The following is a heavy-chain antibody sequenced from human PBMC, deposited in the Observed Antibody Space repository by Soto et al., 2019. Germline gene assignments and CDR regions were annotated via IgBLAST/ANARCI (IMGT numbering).Heavy chain of an antibody. V-gene: IGHV3-33*01. J-gene: IGHJ4*02. CDR3: ARTTGIWAVIKHFDY. CDR2: IWYDGSNQ. D-gene: IGHD2-21*01. CDR1: GFTFSSYG. Sequence: QVQLVESGGGVVQPGRSLRLSCAASGFTFSSYGMHWVRQAPGKGLEWVGVIWYDGSNQYYADSVKGQFTISRDNSKNMLYLQMNIVRAEDTAVYYCARTTGIWAVIKHFDYWGQGTLVTVSS.